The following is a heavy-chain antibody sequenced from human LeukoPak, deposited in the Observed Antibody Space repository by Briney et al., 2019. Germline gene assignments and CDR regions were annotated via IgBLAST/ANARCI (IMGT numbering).Heavy chain of an antibody. J-gene: IGHJ4*02. Sequence: PGGSLRLSCAASGLTFSSYAMSWVRQAPGKGLEWVSAISGSGGSTYYADSVKGRFTISRDNSKNTLYLQMNSLRAEDTAVYYCAKEGIFGVLMQYYFDYWGQGTLVTVSS. V-gene: IGHV3-23*01. CDR3: AKEGIFGVLMQYYFDY. D-gene: IGHD3-3*01. CDR1: GLTFSSYA. CDR2: ISGSGGST.